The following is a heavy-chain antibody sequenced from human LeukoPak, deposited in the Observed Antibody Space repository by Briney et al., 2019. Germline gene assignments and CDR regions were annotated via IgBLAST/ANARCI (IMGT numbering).Heavy chain of an antibody. J-gene: IGHJ6*03. V-gene: IGHV3-13*01. Sequence: GALRLSCAASGFTFSSFDMHWVRQPTGQGLEWVSTIGTANDTYYPGSVEGRFTLSRDNAKNSLYLQMNSLTAGDTAVYYCARGPPRGKYYYMDVWGKGTTVTVSS. CDR3: ARGPPRGKYYYMDV. CDR2: IGTANDT. CDR1: GFTFSSFD. D-gene: IGHD1-1*01.